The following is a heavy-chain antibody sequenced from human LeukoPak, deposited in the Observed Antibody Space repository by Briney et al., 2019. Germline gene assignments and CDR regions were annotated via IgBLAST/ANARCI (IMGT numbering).Heavy chain of an antibody. D-gene: IGHD1-26*01. J-gene: IGHJ4*02. CDR1: GGTFSSYA. Sequence: ASVKVSCKASGGTFSSYAISWVRQAPGQGLEWMGGIIPIFGTANYAQKFQGRVTITADESTSTAYMELVSLRSEDTAVYYCARGARYSGSFRSKFDYWGQGTLVTVSS. V-gene: IGHV1-69*13. CDR2: IIPIFGTA. CDR3: ARGARYSGSFRSKFDY.